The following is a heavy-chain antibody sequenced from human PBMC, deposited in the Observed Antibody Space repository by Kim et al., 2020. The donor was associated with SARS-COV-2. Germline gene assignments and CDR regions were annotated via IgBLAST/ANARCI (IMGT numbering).Heavy chain of an antibody. D-gene: IGHD6-19*01. CDR2: ISSSSSTI. CDR1: GFTFSSYS. J-gene: IGHJ3*02. V-gene: IGHV3-48*02. Sequence: GGSLRLSCAASGFTFSSYSMNWVRQAPGKGLEWVSYISSSSSTIYYADSVKGRFTISRDNAKNSLYLQMNSLRDEDTAVYYCAREEVNSGWYFPADAFDIWGQGTMVTVSS. CDR3: AREEVNSGWYFPADAFDI.